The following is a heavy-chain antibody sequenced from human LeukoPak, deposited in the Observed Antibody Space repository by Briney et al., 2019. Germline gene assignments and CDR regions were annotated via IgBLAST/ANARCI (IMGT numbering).Heavy chain of an antibody. Sequence: ASETLSLTCTVSGGSISSYYWSWIRQPPGKGLEWIGYINYSGSTNYNPSLKSRVTISVDTSKNQFSLKLSSVTAADTAVYYCARVGDSSGYTLDYWGQGTLVTVSS. CDR1: GGSISSYY. D-gene: IGHD3-22*01. V-gene: IGHV4-59*01. CDR2: INYSGST. CDR3: ARVGDSSGYTLDY. J-gene: IGHJ4*02.